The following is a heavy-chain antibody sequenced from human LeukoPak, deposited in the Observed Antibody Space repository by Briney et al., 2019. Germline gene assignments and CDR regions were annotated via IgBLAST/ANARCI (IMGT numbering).Heavy chain of an antibody. CDR2: IKSKTDGGTT. J-gene: IGHJ4*02. Sequence: GGSLRLSCVASGFTFTNAWMSWVRQAPGKGLEWLGRIKSKTDGGTTEHAAPVKGRFTISRDDSKNTLFLQMNSLKTEDTAVYFCTTRGTTITTSFDYWGQGTLVTVSS. V-gene: IGHV3-15*01. CDR3: TTRGTTITTSFDY. D-gene: IGHD5-12*01. CDR1: GFTFTNAW.